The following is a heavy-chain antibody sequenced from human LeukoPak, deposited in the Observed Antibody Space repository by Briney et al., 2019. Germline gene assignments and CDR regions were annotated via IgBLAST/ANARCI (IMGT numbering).Heavy chain of an antibody. CDR1: GGSISSYY. CDR2: IYYSGST. D-gene: IGHD6-19*01. J-gene: IGHJ4*02. CDR3: ARQGSTQWLVYFDY. Sequence: PSETLSLTCTVSGGSISSYYWSWIRQPPGKGLEWIGYIYYSGSTNYNPSLKSRVTISVDTSKNQFSLKLSSVTAADTAVYYCARQGSTQWLVYFDYWGQGTLVTASS. V-gene: IGHV4-59*08.